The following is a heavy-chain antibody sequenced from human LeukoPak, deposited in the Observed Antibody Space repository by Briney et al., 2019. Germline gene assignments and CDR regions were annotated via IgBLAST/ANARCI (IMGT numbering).Heavy chain of an antibody. CDR2: ISAYNGNT. D-gene: IGHD2-2*01. J-gene: IGHJ4*02. Sequence: GASVKVSCKASGYTFTSYGISWVRQAPGQGLEWMGWISAYNGNTNYAQKLQGRVTMTTDTSTSTAYMELRSLRSDDTAVYYCARVCLSTSCSYYFDYWGQGTLVTVSS. CDR1: GYTFTSYG. CDR3: ARVCLSTSCSYYFDY. V-gene: IGHV1-18*01.